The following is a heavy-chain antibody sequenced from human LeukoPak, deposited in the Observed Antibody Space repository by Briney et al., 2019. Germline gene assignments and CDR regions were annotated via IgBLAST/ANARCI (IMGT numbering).Heavy chain of an antibody. J-gene: IGHJ4*02. CDR3: ARSGTAAGRRDY. D-gene: IGHD6-13*01. Sequence: SETLSLTCTVSGGSTNSYYWTWVRQPPGKGLEWIGYIYSSGSTYYNPSLKSRVTVSVDTSKNQFSLNLTSVTAADTAFYYCARSGTAAGRRDYWGQGTLVTVSS. CDR1: GGSTNSYY. V-gene: IGHV4-59*01. CDR2: IYSSGST.